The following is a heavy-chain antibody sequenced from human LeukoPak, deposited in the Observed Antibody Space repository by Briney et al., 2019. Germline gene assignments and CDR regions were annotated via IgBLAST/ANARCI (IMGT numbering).Heavy chain of an antibody. Sequence: ASVKVSCKASGGTFSGYSVIWVRQAPGQGLEWMGRINPNSGGTNYAQKFQGRVTMTRDTSISTAYMELSRLRSDDTAVYYCARDREWYCGGDCYSSWFDPWGQGTLVTVSS. CDR1: GGTFSGYS. J-gene: IGHJ5*02. CDR3: ARDREWYCGGDCYSSWFDP. CDR2: INPNSGGT. D-gene: IGHD2-21*02. V-gene: IGHV1-2*06.